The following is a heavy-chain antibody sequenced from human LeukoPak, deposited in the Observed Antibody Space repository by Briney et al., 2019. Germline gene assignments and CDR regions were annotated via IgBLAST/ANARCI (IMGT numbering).Heavy chain of an antibody. D-gene: IGHD6-25*01. CDR1: GYSFTNYW. V-gene: IGHV5-51*01. J-gene: IGHJ4*02. Sequence: GEPLKISCKGSGYSFTNYWIGWVRQMPGKGLEWMGIIYPGDSDTRYSPSFQGQVTISADKSISTAYLQWSSLKASDTAMYYCARRGSGVSEGEDYWGQGTLVIVSS. CDR2: IYPGDSDT. CDR3: ARRGSGVSEGEDY.